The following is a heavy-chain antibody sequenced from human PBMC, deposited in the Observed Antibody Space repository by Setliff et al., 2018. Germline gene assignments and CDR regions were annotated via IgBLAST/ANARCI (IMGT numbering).Heavy chain of an antibody. D-gene: IGHD3-22*01. J-gene: IGHJ3*02. V-gene: IGHV1-69*13. CDR1: GGTFSSYA. Sequence: VKVSCKASGGTFSSYAISWVRQAPGQGLEWMGGIIPIFGTANYAQRFQGRVTITADESTSTAYMELSSLRSEDTAVYYCARDGDNYYDSSGYYLNHAFDIWGQGTMVTVS. CDR3: ARDGDNYYDSSGYYLNHAFDI. CDR2: IIPIFGTA.